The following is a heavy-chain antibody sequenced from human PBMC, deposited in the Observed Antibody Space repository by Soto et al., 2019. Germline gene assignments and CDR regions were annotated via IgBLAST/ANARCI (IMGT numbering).Heavy chain of an antibody. CDR3: AADLGLRYFDWSYYGMDV. CDR2: IVVGSGNT. D-gene: IGHD3-9*01. Sequence: GASVKVSCKASGFTFTCSAVQWVRQARGQRLEWIGWIVVGSGNTNYAQKFQERVTITRDMSTSTAYMELSSLRSEDTAVYYCAADLGLRYFDWSYYGMDVWGKGTTVTVSS. CDR1: GFTFTCSA. V-gene: IGHV1-58*01. J-gene: IGHJ6*04.